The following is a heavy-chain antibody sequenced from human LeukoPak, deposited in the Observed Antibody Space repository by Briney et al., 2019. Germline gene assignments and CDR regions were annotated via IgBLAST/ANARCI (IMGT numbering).Heavy chain of an antibody. D-gene: IGHD2/OR15-2a*01. J-gene: IGHJ4*02. CDR3: AEGKGNQDL. Sequence: SETLSLTCAVYGGSFSGYYWSWIRQPPGKGLEWIGEINHSGSTNYNPSLKSRVTISVDTSKNQFSLKLSSVTAADTAVYYCAEGKGNQDLWGQGTLVTVSS. CDR1: GGSFSGYY. V-gene: IGHV4-34*01. CDR2: INHSGST.